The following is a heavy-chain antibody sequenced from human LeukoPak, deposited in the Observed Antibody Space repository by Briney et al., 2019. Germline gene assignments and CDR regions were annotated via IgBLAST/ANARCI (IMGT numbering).Heavy chain of an antibody. Sequence: SETLSLTCTVSGGSISTYYWSWIRQPPGKGLEWIGSIYYSGSTYYNPSLKSRVTISVDTSKNQFSLKLSSVTAADTAVYYCARQQLVHYGMDVWGQGTTVTVSS. J-gene: IGHJ6*02. CDR3: ARQQLVHYGMDV. V-gene: IGHV4-59*05. CDR1: GGSISTYY. CDR2: IYYSGST. D-gene: IGHD6-13*01.